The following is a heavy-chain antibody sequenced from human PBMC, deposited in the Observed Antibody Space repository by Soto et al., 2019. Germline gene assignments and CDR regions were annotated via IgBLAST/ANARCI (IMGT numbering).Heavy chain of an antibody. J-gene: IGHJ6*02. CDR1: GGTFSSYA. V-gene: IGHV1-69*06. D-gene: IGHD3-22*01. Sequence: ASVKVSCKASGGTFSSYAISWVLQAPGQGLEWMGWIIPIFGTSNYAQKFQGRVTITADKSTSTAYMELSSLRSEDTAVYYCATKKYYDSSGLPLQYYYGMDVWGQGTTVTVS. CDR2: IIPIFGTS. CDR3: ATKKYYDSSGLPLQYYYGMDV.